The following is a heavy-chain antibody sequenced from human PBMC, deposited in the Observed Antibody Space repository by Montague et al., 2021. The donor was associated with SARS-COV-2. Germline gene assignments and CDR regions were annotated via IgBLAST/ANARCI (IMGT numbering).Heavy chain of an antibody. D-gene: IGHD3-10*01. Sequence: SETLSLTCAVYTDSFSGYNWSWIRQSPGKGLEWIGEITHSGSTNHNPSLKSRVTMSVDTSKNQFSLKLSSVTAADTAVYYCARGARQGYGFRLGSFDSWGQGTLVTVSS. CDR3: ARGARQGYGFRLGSFDS. J-gene: IGHJ4*02. CDR2: ITHSGST. V-gene: IGHV4-34*01. CDR1: TDSFSGYN.